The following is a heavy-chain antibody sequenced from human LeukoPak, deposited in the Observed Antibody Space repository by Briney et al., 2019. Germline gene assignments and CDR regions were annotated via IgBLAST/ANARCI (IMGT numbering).Heavy chain of an antibody. V-gene: IGHV4-31*03. Sequence: SETLSLTCTVSGGSISSGGYYWSWIRQHPGKGLEWIGYIYYSGSTNYNPSLKSRVTISVDKSKNQFSLKLSSVTAADTAVYYCARRDYYDSSGYGLFDYWGQGTLVTVSS. CDR1: GGSISSGGYY. J-gene: IGHJ4*02. CDR3: ARRDYYDSSGYGLFDY. CDR2: IYYSGST. D-gene: IGHD3-22*01.